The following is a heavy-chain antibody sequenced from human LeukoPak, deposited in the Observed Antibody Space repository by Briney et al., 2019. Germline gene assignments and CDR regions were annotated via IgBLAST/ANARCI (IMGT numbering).Heavy chain of an antibody. Sequence: PGGSLRLSCAASGFTFDDYGISWVRQAPGKGLEWVSGINWNGGSTSYADSVKGRFTISRDNAKNSLYLQMNSLRAEDTALYYCARDGGYCSGGSCYRYFDYWGQGTLVTVSS. D-gene: IGHD2-15*01. CDR1: GFTFDDYG. CDR3: ARDGGYCSGGSCYRYFDY. J-gene: IGHJ4*02. V-gene: IGHV3-20*04. CDR2: INWNGGST.